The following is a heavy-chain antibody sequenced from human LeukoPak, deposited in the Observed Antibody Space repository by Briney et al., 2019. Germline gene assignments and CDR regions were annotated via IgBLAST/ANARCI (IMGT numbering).Heavy chain of an antibody. CDR3: ARGPPYYYGSGSYGFDY. Sequence: SETLSLTCAVYGGSFSGYYWSWIRQPPGKGLEWIGEIKHSGSTNYNPSLKSRVTISVDTSKNQFSLKLSSVTAADTAVYYCARGPPYYYGSGSYGFDYWGQGTLVTVSS. CDR1: GGSFSGYY. CDR2: IKHSGST. J-gene: IGHJ4*02. V-gene: IGHV4-34*01. D-gene: IGHD3-10*01.